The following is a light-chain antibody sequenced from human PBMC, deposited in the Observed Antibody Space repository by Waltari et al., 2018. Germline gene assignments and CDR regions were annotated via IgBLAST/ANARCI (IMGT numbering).Light chain of an antibody. Sequence: ETVMTQSPATLSVSQGETAPPSCRASQNVDSSLAWYQQRPGQPPRLLLSAASTRASGVPARFSGSGSGTEFTLTISSLQSEDSAVYYCQQYNNWPPLTFGGGTKVELK. CDR2: AAS. CDR1: QNVDSS. J-gene: IGKJ4*01. CDR3: QQYNNWPPLT. V-gene: IGKV3-15*01.